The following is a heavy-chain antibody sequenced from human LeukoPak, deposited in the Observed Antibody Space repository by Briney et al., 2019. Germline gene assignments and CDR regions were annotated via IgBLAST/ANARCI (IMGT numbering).Heavy chain of an antibody. V-gene: IGHV3-11*04. CDR2: ISSGGDIM. CDR1: GLRFSDYY. Sequence: GGSLRLSCAASGLRFSDYYVSWIRQAPGKGLQWVSYISSGGDIMHYADSVKGRYTISRENAKNSLYLQMNSLRAGDTAVYYCARLVAAAGKGWFDPWGQGTLVTVSS. D-gene: IGHD6-13*01. J-gene: IGHJ5*02. CDR3: ARLVAAAGKGWFDP.